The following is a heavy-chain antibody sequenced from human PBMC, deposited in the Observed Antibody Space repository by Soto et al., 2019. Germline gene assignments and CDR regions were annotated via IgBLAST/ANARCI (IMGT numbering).Heavy chain of an antibody. CDR1: GFIFGAYA. CDR2: ISDTVGTT. D-gene: IGHD6-19*01. V-gene: IGHV3-23*01. J-gene: IGHJ4*02. Sequence: EVQLLESGGGLVQPGGSLRLSCEASGFIFGAYAMAWVRQAPGKGLEWVASISDTVGTTYYADSVKGRFTISRDISKQILFLQMNSLRVDDTAVYYCAKAQWLLSVDYFDSWGQGTLVTVSS. CDR3: AKAQWLLSVDYFDS.